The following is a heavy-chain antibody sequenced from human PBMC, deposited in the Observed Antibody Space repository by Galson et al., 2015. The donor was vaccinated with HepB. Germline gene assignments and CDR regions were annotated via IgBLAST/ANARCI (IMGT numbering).Heavy chain of an antibody. Sequence: QSGAEVKKPGESLRISCKGSGYSFSTYWITWVRQMPGKGLEGVGRIDPRYSYADYSPSFQGHVTISADKSISTAYLQWRSLKASDTARYYCARQVDFNYGGDYWGQGTLVTVSS. D-gene: IGHD3-10*01. CDR2: IDPRYSYA. J-gene: IGHJ4*02. CDR3: ARQVDFNYGGDY. V-gene: IGHV5-10-1*01. CDR1: GYSFSTYW.